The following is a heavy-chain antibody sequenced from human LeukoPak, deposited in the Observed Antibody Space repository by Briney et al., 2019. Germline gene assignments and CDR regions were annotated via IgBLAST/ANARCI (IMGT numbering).Heavy chain of an antibody. CDR3: ARYQGLRLGELSSCLGY. Sequence: ASVKVSCKASGGTFSSYAISWVRQAPGQGLEWMGRIIPILGIANYAQKFQGRVTITADKSTSTAYMELSSLRSEDTAVYYCARYQGLRLGELSSCLGYWGQGTLVTVSS. D-gene: IGHD3-16*02. CDR1: GGTFSSYA. CDR2: IIPILGIA. V-gene: IGHV1-69*04. J-gene: IGHJ4*02.